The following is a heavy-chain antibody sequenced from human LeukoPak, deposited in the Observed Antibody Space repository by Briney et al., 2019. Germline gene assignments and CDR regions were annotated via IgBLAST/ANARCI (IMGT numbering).Heavy chain of an antibody. CDR3: ARASLSLDIVVVVAAFDY. Sequence: SETLSLTCAVYGGSFSGYYWSWIRQPPGKGLEWIGEINHSGSTNYNPSLKSRVTISVDTSKNQCSLKLSSVTAADTAVYYCARASLSLDIVVVVAAFDYWGQGTLVTVSS. CDR2: INHSGST. J-gene: IGHJ4*02. D-gene: IGHD2-15*01. V-gene: IGHV4-34*01. CDR1: GGSFSGYY.